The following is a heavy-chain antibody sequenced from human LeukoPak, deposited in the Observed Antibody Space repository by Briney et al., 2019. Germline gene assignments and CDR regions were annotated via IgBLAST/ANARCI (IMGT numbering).Heavy chain of an antibody. Sequence: SETLSLTCAVYGGSFSGYYWSWIRQPPGKGLEWIGEINHSGSTNYNPSLKSRVTISVDTSKNQFSPKLSSVTAADTAVYYCATAAAGPPSFDYWGQGTLVTVSS. V-gene: IGHV4-34*01. J-gene: IGHJ4*02. CDR1: GGSFSGYY. CDR2: INHSGST. CDR3: ATAAAGPPSFDY. D-gene: IGHD6-13*01.